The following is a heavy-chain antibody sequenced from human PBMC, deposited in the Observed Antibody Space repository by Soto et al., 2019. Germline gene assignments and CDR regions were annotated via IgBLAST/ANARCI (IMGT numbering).Heavy chain of an antibody. D-gene: IGHD5-12*01. J-gene: IGHJ6*02. V-gene: IGHV4-39*01. CDR1: GDSISSGGYY. CDR2: IYYDGNT. CDR3: AIRLGYGYAMDV. Sequence: QLQLQQSGPGLVKPSETLSLSCSVSGDSISSGGYYWVWIRQPPGKGLEWIGSIYYDGNTFYNASLNRPLTISRDTSKNQFSMKLSSVTAADTAVYYCAIRLGYGYAMDVWGQGTTVTVSS.